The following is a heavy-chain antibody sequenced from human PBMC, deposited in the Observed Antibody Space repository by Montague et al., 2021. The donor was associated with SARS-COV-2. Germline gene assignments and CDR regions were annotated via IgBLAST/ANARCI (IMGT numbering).Heavy chain of an antibody. Sequence: SLRLSCAASGFTFSQYDMHWVRQVTGKGLEWVSGIGKAGDTHYPGTVKGRFTISREDAKNSLYLQMNSLRAGDTAVYYCGRGVRYFGSGGWSFYYYGVDVWGQGTTVTVFS. CDR3: GRGVRYFGSGGWSFYYYGVDV. V-gene: IGHV3-13*01. CDR1: GFTFSQYD. D-gene: IGHD3-10*01. J-gene: IGHJ6*02. CDR2: IGKAGDT.